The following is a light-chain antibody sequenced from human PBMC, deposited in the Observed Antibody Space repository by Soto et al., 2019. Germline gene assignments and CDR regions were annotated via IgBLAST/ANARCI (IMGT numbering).Light chain of an antibody. J-gene: IGKJ1*01. Sequence: DIQMTQSPSPLSASVGDRVTITCRASQSIARWVAWYQQKPGKAPKLLIYDASNLESGVPSRFSGSGSGTEFTLTIISLQPDDFATYYCQQYNSYWTFGPGTKVEIK. V-gene: IGKV1-5*01. CDR2: DAS. CDR3: QQYNSYWT. CDR1: QSIARW.